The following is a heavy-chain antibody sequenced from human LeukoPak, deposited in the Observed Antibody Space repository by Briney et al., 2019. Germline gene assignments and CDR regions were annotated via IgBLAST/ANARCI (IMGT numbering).Heavy chain of an antibody. CDR2: ISSSSSYI. CDR3: ARTPYSSSWYAGLVYFDY. J-gene: IGHJ4*02. CDR1: GFTFSSYS. D-gene: IGHD6-13*01. V-gene: IGHV3-21*01. Sequence: GGSLRLSCAASGFTFSSYSMNWVRQAPGKGLEWVSSISSSSSYIYYADSVKGRFTISRDNAKNSLYLQMNSLRAEDTAVYYCARTPYSSSWYAGLVYFDYWGQGTLVTVSS.